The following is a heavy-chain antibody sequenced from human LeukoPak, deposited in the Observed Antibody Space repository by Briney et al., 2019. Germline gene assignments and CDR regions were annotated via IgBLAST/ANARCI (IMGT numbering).Heavy chain of an antibody. D-gene: IGHD3-22*01. Sequence: SGGSLRLSCAASGITFSSYTMSWVRQAPGKGLEWVSGISWNSGSIGYADSVKGRFTISRDNAKNSLYLQMNRLRAEDTALYYCAKTVDYYDSSGYYSFDYWGQGTLVTVSS. V-gene: IGHV3-9*01. J-gene: IGHJ4*02. CDR3: AKTVDYYDSSGYYSFDY. CDR1: GITFSSYT. CDR2: ISWNSGSI.